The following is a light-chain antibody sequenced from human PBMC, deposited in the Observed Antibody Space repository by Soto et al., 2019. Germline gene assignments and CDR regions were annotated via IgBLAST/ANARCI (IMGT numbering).Light chain of an antibody. J-gene: IGKJ2*01. Sequence: EIVMTQSPATLSVSPGERVTLSCRASQSVNSKLAWFQHKPGQAPRLLVYGESTRATDIPARFSGSGSGTEFTLTISSLQYEDFAVYYCQQYDNWPPYTFGQGTKLEIK. CDR2: GES. CDR3: QQYDNWPPYT. V-gene: IGKV3-15*01. CDR1: QSVNSK.